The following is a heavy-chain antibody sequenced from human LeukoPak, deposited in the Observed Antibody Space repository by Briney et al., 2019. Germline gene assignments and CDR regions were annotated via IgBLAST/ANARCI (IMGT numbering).Heavy chain of an antibody. CDR1: GFTFSRYW. V-gene: IGHV3-7*01. CDR2: VEQDGSEK. J-gene: IGHJ4*02. Sequence: GGSLRLSCSASGFTFSRYWMSWVRQAPGKGLEWVANVEQDGSEKYYMDSVKGRFTISRDNSKNTLYLQMNSLRPEDAAVYYCARDDIHGNSNTHDYWGQGTLVTVSS. D-gene: IGHD4-23*01. CDR3: ARDDIHGNSNTHDY.